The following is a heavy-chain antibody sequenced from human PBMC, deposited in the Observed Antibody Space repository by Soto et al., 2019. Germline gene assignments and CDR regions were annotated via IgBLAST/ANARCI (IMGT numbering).Heavy chain of an antibody. V-gene: IGHV3-30*18. J-gene: IGHJ4*02. Sequence: GGSLRLSCAASGFTFSSYGMHWFRQAPGKGLEWVAVISYDGSNKYYADSVKGRFTISRDNSKNTLYLQMNSLRAEDTAVYYCAKVPPKGYYFDYWGQGTLVTVSS. CDR3: AKVPPKGYYFDY. CDR2: ISYDGSNK. CDR1: GFTFSSYG.